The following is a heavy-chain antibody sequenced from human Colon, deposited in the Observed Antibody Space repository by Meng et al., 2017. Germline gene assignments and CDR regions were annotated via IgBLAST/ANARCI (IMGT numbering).Heavy chain of an antibody. CDR2: ITGSGDSA. CDR3: VKDYVVVPTTLLH. D-gene: IGHD2-2*01. CDR1: GFTFSSYA. J-gene: IGHJ4*02. V-gene: IGHV3-23*01. Sequence: GGSLRLSCEASGFTFSSYAMNWVRQAPGKGLEWVSGITGSGDSASYAESVKGRFTISRDNSKNTVYLQMNSLRAEDTALYYFVKDYVVVPTTLLHWGQGTLVTVSS.